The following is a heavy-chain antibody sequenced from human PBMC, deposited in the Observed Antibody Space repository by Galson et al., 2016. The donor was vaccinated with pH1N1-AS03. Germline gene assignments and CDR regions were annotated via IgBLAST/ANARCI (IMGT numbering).Heavy chain of an antibody. CDR3: AGKQKGTRGLYTVGY. CDR1: GFTFSDYA. V-gene: IGHV3-23*01. Sequence: SLRLSCAASGFTFSDYAMSWVRQAPGKGLEWVSSISGSRDRIYYIDAVKGRFTTSRDNFKTILYLQLNSLRAEDTAVYFCAGKQKGTRGLYTVGYRGQGTLVTGSS. J-gene: IGHJ4*02. D-gene: IGHD2-2*01. CDR2: ISGSRDRI.